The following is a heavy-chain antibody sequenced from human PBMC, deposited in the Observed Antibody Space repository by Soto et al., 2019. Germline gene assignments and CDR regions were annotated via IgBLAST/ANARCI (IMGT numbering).Heavy chain of an antibody. D-gene: IGHD2-2*01. Sequence: PSETLSLTCAVSGGSISSGDYYWSWIRQPPGKGLEWIGYIYYSGSTYYNPSLKSRVTISVDTSKNQFSLKLSSVTAADTAVYYCARXLWYQLLSSYVYYGMDVWGQGTTVTVSS. J-gene: IGHJ6*02. CDR3: ARXLWYQLLSSYVYYGMDV. CDR2: IYYSGST. V-gene: IGHV4-30-4*01. CDR1: GGSISSGDYY.